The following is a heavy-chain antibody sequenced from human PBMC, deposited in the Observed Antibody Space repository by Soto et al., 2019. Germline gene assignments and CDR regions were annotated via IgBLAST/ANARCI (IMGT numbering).Heavy chain of an antibody. D-gene: IGHD3-10*01. V-gene: IGHV1-69*12. CDR2: IIPIFGTA. CDR1: GGTFSSYA. Sequence: QVQLVQSGAEVKKPGSSVKVSCKASGGTFSSYAISWVRQAPGQGLEWMGGIIPIFGTANYAQKFQGRVTITADESTSTAYMELSRLRSEDTAVYYCAREGSSGSYRYYAMDVWGQGTTVTVSS. CDR3: AREGSSGSYRYYAMDV. J-gene: IGHJ6*02.